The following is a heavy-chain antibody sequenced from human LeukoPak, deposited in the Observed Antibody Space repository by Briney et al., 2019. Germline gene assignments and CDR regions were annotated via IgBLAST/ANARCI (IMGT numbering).Heavy chain of an antibody. Sequence: PSETLSLTCTVYGGSFSGYYWSWIRQPPGKGLEWIGEINHSGSTNYNPSLKSRVTISVATSKNQFSLKLSSVTAADTAVYYCARGPHGLYSSIDYWGQGTLVTVSS. CDR2: INHSGST. D-gene: IGHD4-11*01. CDR3: ARGPHGLYSSIDY. V-gene: IGHV4-34*01. J-gene: IGHJ4*02. CDR1: GGSFSGYY.